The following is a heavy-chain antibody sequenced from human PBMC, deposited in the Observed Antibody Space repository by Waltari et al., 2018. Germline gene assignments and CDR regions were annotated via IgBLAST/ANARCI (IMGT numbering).Heavy chain of an antibody. D-gene: IGHD3-10*01. CDR2: VEPEDGET. Sequence: EAQLLQSGTELKKPGRTMKIACQVSGYRFTASCIHWVQQDPGKGHQWMGLVEPEDGETIYAERFQGRVTITADTSTETAFMELSSLTSDDAAVYYCVTALGDRSSASRPFDVWGLGTLITVSS. V-gene: IGHV1-69-2*01. J-gene: IGHJ3*01. CDR3: VTALGDRSSASRPFDV. CDR1: GYRFTASC.